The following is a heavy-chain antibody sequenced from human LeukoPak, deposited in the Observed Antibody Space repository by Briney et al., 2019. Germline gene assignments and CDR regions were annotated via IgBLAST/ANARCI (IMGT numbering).Heavy chain of an antibody. D-gene: IGHD3-3*01. CDR2: ITWNSGTT. CDR3: ASGKGHDFWSGYLSWFDP. V-gene: IGHV3-9*01. J-gene: IGHJ5*02. Sequence: GRSLRLSCAASGFTFDDYGMHWVRQAPGKGLEWVSGITWNSGTTGYADSVKGRFTISRDNAKNSLYLQMNSLRAEDTAVYYCASGKGHDFWSGYLSWFDPWGQGTLVTVSS. CDR1: GFTFDDYG.